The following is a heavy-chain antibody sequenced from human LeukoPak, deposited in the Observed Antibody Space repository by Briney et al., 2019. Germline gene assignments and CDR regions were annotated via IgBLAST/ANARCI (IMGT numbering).Heavy chain of an antibody. J-gene: IGHJ3*02. CDR3: AKEGSEDPITMVRGVIIGRGAFDI. CDR2: IRYDGSNK. Sequence: GGSLRLSCAASGFTFSSYGMHWVRQAPGKGLEWVAFIRYDGSNKYYADSVKGRFTISRDNAKNSLYLQMNSLRAEDTALYYCAKEGSEDPITMVRGVIIGRGAFDIWGQGTMVTVSS. CDR1: GFTFSSYG. V-gene: IGHV3-30*02. D-gene: IGHD3-10*01.